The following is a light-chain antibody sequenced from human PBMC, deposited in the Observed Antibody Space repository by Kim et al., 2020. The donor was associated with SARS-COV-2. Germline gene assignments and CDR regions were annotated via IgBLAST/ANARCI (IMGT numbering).Light chain of an antibody. J-gene: IGKJ4*01. CDR2: LGS. V-gene: IGKV2-28*01. CDR3: MQSLQTFT. Sequence: DIVMTQSPLSLPVTPGEPASISCGSSQSLLHSNGYNYLDWYVQKPGQSPQLLIYLGSNRAPGVPDRFSGSGSGTDFTLKITRVEAEDVGVYYCMQSLQTFTFGGGTKVDIK. CDR1: QSLLHSNGYNY.